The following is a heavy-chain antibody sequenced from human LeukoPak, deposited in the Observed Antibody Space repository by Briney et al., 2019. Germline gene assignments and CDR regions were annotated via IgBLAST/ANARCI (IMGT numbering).Heavy chain of an antibody. Sequence: GRSLRLSCAASGFTFSSYGMHWVRQAPGKGLEWVAVIWYDGSNKYYADSVKGRFTISRDNSKNTLYLQMSSLRAEDTAVYYCARDLSPIQTTAPDYWGQGTLVTVSS. CDR2: IWYDGSNK. V-gene: IGHV3-33*01. J-gene: IGHJ4*02. CDR1: GFTFSSYG. CDR3: ARDLSPIQTTAPDY. D-gene: IGHD4-17*01.